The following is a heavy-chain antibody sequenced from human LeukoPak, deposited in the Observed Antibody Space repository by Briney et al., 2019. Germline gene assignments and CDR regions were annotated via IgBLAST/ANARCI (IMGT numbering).Heavy chain of an antibody. CDR2: ISSSGSTI. CDR3: AREGLLIDY. Sequence: GGSLRLSCAASGFTFNYYYMNWVRQAPGKGLEWVSYISSSGSTIYYADSVKGRFTISRDNAKNSLYLQMNSLRAVDTAVYYCAREGLLIDYWGQGTLVTVSS. V-gene: IGHV3-48*03. D-gene: IGHD2-21*01. CDR1: GFTFNYYY. J-gene: IGHJ4*02.